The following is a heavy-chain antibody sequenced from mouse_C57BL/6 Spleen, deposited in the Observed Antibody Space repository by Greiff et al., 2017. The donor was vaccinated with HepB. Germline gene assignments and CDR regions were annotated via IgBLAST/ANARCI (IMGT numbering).Heavy chain of an antibody. CDR1: GYTFTDYN. V-gene: IGHV1-18*01. CDR2: INPNNGGT. Sequence: EVQLQQSGPELVKPGASVKIPCKASGYTFTDYNMDWVKQSHGKSLEWIGDINPNNGGTIYNQKFKGKATLTVDKSSSTAYMELRSLTSEDTAVYYCARDRNYYGSSYFYAMDYWGQGTSVTVSS. CDR3: ARDRNYYGSSYFYAMDY. D-gene: IGHD1-1*01. J-gene: IGHJ4*01.